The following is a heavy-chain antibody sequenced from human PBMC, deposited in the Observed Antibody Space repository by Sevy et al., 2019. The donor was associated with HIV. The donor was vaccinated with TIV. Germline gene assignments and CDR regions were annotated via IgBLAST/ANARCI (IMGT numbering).Heavy chain of an antibody. V-gene: IGHV3-30*02. Sequence: GGSQRLSCATSGFTFSSYGMHWVRQAPGKGLQWVSFINYDGSDKKYGDSVKGRFTISRDNSKNTLYLQMNSLRAEDTGVYYCAKDPLISLGADLFDSWGQGTLVTVSS. D-gene: IGHD7-27*01. CDR1: GFTFSSYG. CDR2: INYDGSDK. J-gene: IGHJ4*02. CDR3: AKDPLISLGADLFDS.